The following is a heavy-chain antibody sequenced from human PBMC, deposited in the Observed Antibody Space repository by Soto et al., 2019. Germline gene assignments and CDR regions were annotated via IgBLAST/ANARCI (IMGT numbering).Heavy chain of an antibody. CDR1: GFTFSSYS. D-gene: IGHD5-12*01. CDR3: ARAFGVATLGLDY. J-gene: IGHJ4*02. V-gene: IGHV3-21*01. CDR2: ISSSSSYI. Sequence: GGSLRLSCAASGFTFSSYSMNWVRQAPGKGLEWVSSISSSSSYIYYADSVKGRFTISRDNAKNSLYLQMNSLRAEDTAVYYCARAFGVATLGLDYWGQGTLVTVSS.